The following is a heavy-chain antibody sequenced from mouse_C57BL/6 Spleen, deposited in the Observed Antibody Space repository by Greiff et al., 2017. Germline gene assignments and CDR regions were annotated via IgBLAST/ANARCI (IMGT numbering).Heavy chain of an antibody. Sequence: QVQLQQPGAELVKPGASVKMSCKASGYTFTSYWITWVKQRPGQGLEWIGDIYPGSGSTNYNEKFKSKATLTVDTSSSTAYMQLSSLTSEASAVYYCASQGGDGYYLYYFDYWGQGTTLTVSS. CDR1: GYTFTSYW. CDR2: IYPGSGST. CDR3: ASQGGDGYYLYYFDY. V-gene: IGHV1-55*01. D-gene: IGHD2-3*01. J-gene: IGHJ2*01.